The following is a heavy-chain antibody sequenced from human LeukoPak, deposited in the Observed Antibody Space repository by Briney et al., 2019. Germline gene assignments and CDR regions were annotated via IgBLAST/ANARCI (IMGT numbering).Heavy chain of an antibody. CDR1: GFTVSSSN. V-gene: IGHV3-53*01. CDR2: IHSGASP. D-gene: IGHD6-6*01. Sequence: PGGSLRLSWAASGFTVSSSNMSWVRQAPGKGLEWDSVIHSGASPDYAAYVKGRFPISTDNSKTTLYLQMTSLRAEDTAVYYCARRTYSNSSFNYCGQRTLVTVSS. CDR3: ARRTYSNSSFNY. J-gene: IGHJ4*02.